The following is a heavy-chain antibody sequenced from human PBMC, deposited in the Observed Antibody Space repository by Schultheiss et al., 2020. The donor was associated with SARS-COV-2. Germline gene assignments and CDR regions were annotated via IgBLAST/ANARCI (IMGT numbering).Heavy chain of an antibody. CDR2: IDPSDSYT. V-gene: IGHV5-10-1*01. J-gene: IGHJ4*02. D-gene: IGHD6-13*01. CDR1: GYSFTSYW. CDR3: ARRGGSIAAAGTELDY. Sequence: GGSLRLSCKGSGYSFTSYWISWVRQMPGKGLEWMGRIDPSDSYTNYSPSFQGHVTISADKSISTAYLQWSSLKASDTAMYYCARRGGSIAAAGTELDYWGQGTLVTVSS.